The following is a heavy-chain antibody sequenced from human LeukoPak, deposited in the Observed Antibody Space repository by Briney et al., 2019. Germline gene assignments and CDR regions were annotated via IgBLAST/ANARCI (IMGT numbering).Heavy chain of an antibody. CDR1: GGTFSSYA. V-gene: IGHV1-69*13. Sequence: GASVKDSCKASGGTFSSYAISWVRQAPGQGLEWMGGIIPIFGTANYAQKFQGRVTITADESTSTAYMELSSLRSEDTAVYYCATTPSTSRVWDYGDYGSYYYGMDVWGQGTTVTVSS. CDR3: ATTPSTSRVWDYGDYGSYYYGMDV. D-gene: IGHD4-17*01. CDR2: IIPIFGTA. J-gene: IGHJ6*02.